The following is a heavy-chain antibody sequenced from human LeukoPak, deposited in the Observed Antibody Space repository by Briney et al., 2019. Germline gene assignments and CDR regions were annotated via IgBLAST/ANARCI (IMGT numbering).Heavy chain of an antibody. CDR3: ARLSQRYFDWLFYPYYFDY. Sequence: SETLSLTCTASGGSISSYYWSWIRQPPGKGLEWIGYIYYSGSTNYNPSLKSRVTISVDTSKNHFSQKLSSVAAADTAVYYCARLSQRYFDWLFYPYYFDYWGQGTLVSVSS. D-gene: IGHD3-9*01. CDR1: GGSISSYY. J-gene: IGHJ4*02. CDR2: IYYSGST. V-gene: IGHV4-59*08.